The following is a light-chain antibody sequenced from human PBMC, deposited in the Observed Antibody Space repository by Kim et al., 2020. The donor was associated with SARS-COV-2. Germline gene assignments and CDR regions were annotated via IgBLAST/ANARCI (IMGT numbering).Light chain of an antibody. CDR2: DGS. V-gene: IGKV1-5*01. CDR1: QSVSRW. J-gene: IGKJ1*01. Sequence: TLSESVRDRVTLTCRASQSVSRWLAWYQQKPGKAPKLLIYDGSNLQSGVPSRVSGSGSGTEFTLTISSLQPDDFAIYYCQHRQTFGQGTKVDIK. CDR3: QHRQT.